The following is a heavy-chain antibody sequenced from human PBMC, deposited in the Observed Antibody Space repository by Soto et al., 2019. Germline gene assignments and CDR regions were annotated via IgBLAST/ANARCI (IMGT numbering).Heavy chain of an antibody. CDR2: IYYSGSA. CDR3: ARRREAGIIAAAGTYFDY. V-gene: IGHV4-59*08. J-gene: IGHJ4*02. Sequence: PSETLFLTCTVSGGSISSYYWSWIRQPPGKELEWIGYIYYSGSAKYNPSLKSRVTISVDTPKNQFSLKLSSVTAADTAVYYCARRREAGIIAAAGTYFDYWGQGTLVTVSS. CDR1: GGSISSYY. D-gene: IGHD6-13*01.